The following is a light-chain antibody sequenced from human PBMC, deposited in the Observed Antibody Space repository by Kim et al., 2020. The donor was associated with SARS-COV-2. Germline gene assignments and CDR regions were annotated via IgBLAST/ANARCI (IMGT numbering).Light chain of an antibody. J-gene: IGLJ1*01. Sequence: GQSITIACTGTNSDVGGYNYVSWYQQHPGKAPKLLIYDVSYRPSGVSNRFSGSKSGNTASLTISGLQAEDEADYYCSSYTSSSTQVFGTGTKVTVL. CDR2: DVS. CDR3: SSYTSSSTQV. CDR1: NSDVGGYNY. V-gene: IGLV2-14*03.